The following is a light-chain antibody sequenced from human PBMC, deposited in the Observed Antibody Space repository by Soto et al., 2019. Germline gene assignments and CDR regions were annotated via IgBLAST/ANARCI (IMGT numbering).Light chain of an antibody. V-gene: IGKV3-20*01. Sequence: EIMLTQSPGTLSLSPGERATLSCRASQSVSSSFLAWYQQKPGQAPRLLIYGPSIRATGIPDRFRGSGSGTDFPLTISRLVPEDFAMFLCQHYGTSLWTFGQETKVEIK. J-gene: IGKJ1*01. CDR2: GPS. CDR1: QSVSSSF. CDR3: QHYGTSLWT.